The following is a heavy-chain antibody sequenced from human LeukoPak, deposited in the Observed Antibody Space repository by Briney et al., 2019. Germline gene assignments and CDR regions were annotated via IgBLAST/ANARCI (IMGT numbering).Heavy chain of an antibody. V-gene: IGHV4-34*01. CDR1: GGSFSGYY. J-gene: IGHJ6*03. CDR3: ARIGPYYYYYYMDV. Sequence: SETLSLTCAVYGGSFSGYYWSWIRQPPGKGLEWIGEINHSGSTNYNPSLKSRVTISVDTSKNRFSLKLSSVTAADTAVYYRARIGPYYYYYYMDVWGKGTTVTVSS. D-gene: IGHD3-10*01. CDR2: INHSGST.